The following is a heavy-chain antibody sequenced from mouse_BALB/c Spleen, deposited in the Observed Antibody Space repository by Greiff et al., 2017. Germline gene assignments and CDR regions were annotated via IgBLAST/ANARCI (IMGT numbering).Heavy chain of an antibody. D-gene: IGHD2-1*01. J-gene: IGHJ4*01. Sequence: VQLQESGPGLVAPSQSLSITCTVSGFSLTSYGVHWVRQPPGKGLEWLGVIWAGGSTNYNSALMSRLSISKDNSKSQVFLKMNSLQTDDTAMYYCAIYGNHRTVGAMDYWGQGTSVTVSS. CDR1: GFSLTSYG. V-gene: IGHV2-9*02. CDR2: IWAGGST. CDR3: AIYGNHRTVGAMDY.